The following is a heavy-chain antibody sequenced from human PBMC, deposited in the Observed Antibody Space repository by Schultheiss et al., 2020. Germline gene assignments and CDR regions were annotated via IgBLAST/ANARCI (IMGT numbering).Heavy chain of an antibody. CDR1: GYTFDNHP. J-gene: IGHJ6*02. CDR3: ARVPAARTYYYYGMDV. Sequence: GGSLRLSCAASGYTFDNHPMSWVRQAPGKGLEWVSYISSSSSTIYYADSVKGRFTISRDNAKNSLYLQMNSLRAEDTAVYYCARVPAARTYYYYGMDVWGQGTTVTVSS. D-gene: IGHD2-2*01. CDR2: ISSSSSTI. V-gene: IGHV3-48*01.